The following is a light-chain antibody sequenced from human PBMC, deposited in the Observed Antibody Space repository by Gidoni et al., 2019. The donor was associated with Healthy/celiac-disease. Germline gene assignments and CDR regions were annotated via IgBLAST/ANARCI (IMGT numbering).Light chain of an antibody. J-gene: IGKJ2*01. V-gene: IGKV4-1*01. Sequence: IVMTQSPDSLAVSLGERATINCKSSQSVLYSSNNKNYLAWYQQKPGQPPKLLIYWASTRESGVPDRFSGSGSGTDFTLTISSLQAEDVAVYYCQQYYSTPPTFXQXTKLEIK. CDR3: QQYYSTPPT. CDR1: QSVLYSSNNKNY. CDR2: WAS.